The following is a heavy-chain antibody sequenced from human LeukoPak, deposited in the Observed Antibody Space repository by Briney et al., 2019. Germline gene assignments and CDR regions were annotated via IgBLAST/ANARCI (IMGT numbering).Heavy chain of an antibody. CDR2: ICYSGST. Sequence: SETLSLTCTVSGGSISSGGYYWSWIRQHPGKGLEWIGYICYSGSTYYNPSLKSRVTISVDTSKNQFSLKLSSVTAADTAVYYCARTYYDFWSGYYQGNWFDPWGQGTLVTVSS. J-gene: IGHJ5*02. D-gene: IGHD3-3*01. V-gene: IGHV4-31*03. CDR1: GGSISSGGYY. CDR3: ARTYYDFWSGYYQGNWFDP.